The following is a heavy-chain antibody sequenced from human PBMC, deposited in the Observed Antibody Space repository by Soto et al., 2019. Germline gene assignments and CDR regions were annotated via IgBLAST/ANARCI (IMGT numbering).Heavy chain of an antibody. CDR3: ARGGYDFSGVNFDAGFDF. V-gene: IGHV4-59*11. Sequence: PSETLSLTCTVSGGSLSSHFWAWIRQPPGKGLEWVGFIFYTGITNYNPSLQSRVSISVDTSKERFSLTLNSVTAADTAVYYCARGGYDFSGVNFDAGFDFWGQGIPVTVSS. CDR2: IFYTGIT. CDR1: GGSLSSHF. J-gene: IGHJ3*01. D-gene: IGHD3-22*01.